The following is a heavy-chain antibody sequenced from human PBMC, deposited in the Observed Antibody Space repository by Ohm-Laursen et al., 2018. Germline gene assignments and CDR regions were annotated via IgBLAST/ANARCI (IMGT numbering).Heavy chain of an antibody. CDR3: ARVWGAWDGIDY. Sequence: GTLSLTCAVYGGSFSGYYWSWIRQPPGKGLEWIGEINHSGSTNNNPSLKSRVTISVDTSKNQFSLKLSSVTAADTAVYYCARVWGAWDGIDYWGQGTLVTVPS. CDR2: INHSGST. V-gene: IGHV4-34*01. J-gene: IGHJ4*02. CDR1: GGSFSGYY. D-gene: IGHD1-26*01.